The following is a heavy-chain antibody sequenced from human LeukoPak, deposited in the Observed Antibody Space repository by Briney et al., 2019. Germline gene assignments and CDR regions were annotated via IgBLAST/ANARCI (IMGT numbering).Heavy chain of an antibody. V-gene: IGHV4-34*01. CDR3: ARDSKYSSSSYYYYYMDV. Sequence: SETLSLTCAVYGGSFSGYYWSWIRQPPGKGLEWSGEINHSGSTNYNPSLKSRVTISVDTSKNQFSLKLSSVTAADTAVYYCARDSKYSSSSYYYYYMDVWGKGTTVTVSS. J-gene: IGHJ6*03. D-gene: IGHD6-6*01. CDR1: GGSFSGYY. CDR2: INHSGST.